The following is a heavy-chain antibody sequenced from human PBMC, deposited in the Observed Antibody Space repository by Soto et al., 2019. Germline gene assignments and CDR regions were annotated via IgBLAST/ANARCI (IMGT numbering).Heavy chain of an antibody. V-gene: IGHV1-3*05. CDR1: GYTYVSYS. J-gene: IGHJ5*02. CDR2: INVRNGNT. D-gene: IGHD6-19*01. Sequence: QVQVVQSGAEEKKPGASVKVSCKASGYTYVSYSMHWVRQAPGQRLEWMGWINVRNGNTKYSQNFQGRVTINQDTSASTAYMELSSLTSEDTAVYYCAREKWGSGSRWLDPWGQGTLVTVSS. CDR3: AREKWGSGSRWLDP.